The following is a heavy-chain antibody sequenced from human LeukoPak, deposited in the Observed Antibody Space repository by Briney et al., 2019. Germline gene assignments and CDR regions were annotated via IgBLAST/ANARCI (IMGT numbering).Heavy chain of an antibody. CDR1: GFTFSSYA. V-gene: IGHV3-30*04. D-gene: IGHD1-7*01. CDR3: ARDHHELNWNFPRLSF. J-gene: IGHJ4*02. CDR2: ISYDGSEK. Sequence: GGSLRLSCAVSGFTFSSYALHWVRQASGKGLEWVAVISYDGSEKYYADSVKGRFTISRDNSKNTLYLQMNSLRAEDTAVYYCARDHHELNWNFPRLSFWGQGTLVTVSS.